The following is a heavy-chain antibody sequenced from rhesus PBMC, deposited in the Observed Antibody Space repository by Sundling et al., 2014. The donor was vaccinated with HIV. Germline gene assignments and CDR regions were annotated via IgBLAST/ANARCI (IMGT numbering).Heavy chain of an antibody. CDR1: GASISGPYG. Sequence: QVQLQESGPGLWRPSETLSLTCAVSGASISGPYGLELDPPTPREGAGVDWEYLWWYLGAPITTPPSRSRVTISKDTSKNHFSLKVRSLTAADTAVYYCVRVRHSGTWIWKRWFFDYWGQGVLVTVS. J-gene: IGHJ4*01. D-gene: IGHD6-25*01. CDR3: VRVRHSGTWIWKRWFFDY. V-gene: IGHV4-76*01. CDR2: LWWYLGAP.